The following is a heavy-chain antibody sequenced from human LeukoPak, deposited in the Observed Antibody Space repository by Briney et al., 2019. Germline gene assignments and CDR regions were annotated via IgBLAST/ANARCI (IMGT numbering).Heavy chain of an antibody. D-gene: IGHD5-18*01. Sequence: PSETLSLTCAVYGGSFSGYYWSWIRQPPGKGLEWIGEINHSGSTNYNPSLKSRVTISVDTSKNQFSLKLSSVTAADTAVYYCARRKNVYRPWIQLWLNWFDPWGQGTLVTVSS. CDR3: ARRKNVYRPWIQLWLNWFDP. CDR2: INHSGST. J-gene: IGHJ5*02. CDR1: GGSFSGYY. V-gene: IGHV4-34*01.